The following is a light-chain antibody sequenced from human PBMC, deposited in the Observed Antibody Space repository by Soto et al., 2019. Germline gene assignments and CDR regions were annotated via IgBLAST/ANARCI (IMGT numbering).Light chain of an antibody. Sequence: AIQLTQSPSSLSASVGDRVTITCRASQGISSSLAWYQQKPGQAPKLLIYDASNLEGDVPSRFSGSGSGTHFTLTITSLQADDFATYFCQQFTNYPHLTFGGGTKVDIK. V-gene: IGKV1D-13*01. CDR1: QGISSS. J-gene: IGKJ4*01. CDR3: QQFTNYPHLT. CDR2: DAS.